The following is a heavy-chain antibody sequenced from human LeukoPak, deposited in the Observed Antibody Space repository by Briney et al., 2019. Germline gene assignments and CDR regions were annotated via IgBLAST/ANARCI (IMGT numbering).Heavy chain of an antibody. CDR1: GYTFTSYF. J-gene: IGHJ3*02. CDR2: INPNGGST. CDR3: ARDRYCSSNRCYTVSAFDI. Sequence: ASVKVSCKASGYTFTSYFMHWVRQAPGQGLEWMGIINPNGGSTSYAQKFQGRVTMTRDMSTSTVYMELSSLRSEDTAVYYCARDRYCSSNRCYTVSAFDIWGQGTMVTVSS. V-gene: IGHV1-46*01. D-gene: IGHD2-2*02.